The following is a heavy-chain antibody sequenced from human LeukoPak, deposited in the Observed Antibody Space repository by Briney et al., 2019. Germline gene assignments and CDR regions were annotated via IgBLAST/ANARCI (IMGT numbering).Heavy chain of an antibody. Sequence: SETLSLTCAVYGGSFSGYYWSWIRQPPGKGLEWIGEINHSGSTNYNPSLKSRVTISVDKSKNQFSLRLSSVTAADTAVYYCARIPIAVAGTDLGGTFDYWGQGTLVTVSS. D-gene: IGHD6-19*01. CDR3: ARIPIAVAGTDLGGTFDY. J-gene: IGHJ4*02. CDR2: INHSGST. V-gene: IGHV4-34*01. CDR1: GGSFSGYY.